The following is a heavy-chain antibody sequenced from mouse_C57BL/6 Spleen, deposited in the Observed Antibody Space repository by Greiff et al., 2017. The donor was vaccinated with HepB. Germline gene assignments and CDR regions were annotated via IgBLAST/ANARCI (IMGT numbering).Heavy chain of an antibody. Sequence: EVMLVESGGGLVKPGGSLKLSCAASGFTFSSYTMSWVRQTPEKRLEWVATISGGGGNTYYPDSVKGRFTISRDNAKNTLYLQMSSLRSEDTALYYCARRGYLYFDYWGQGTTLTVSS. J-gene: IGHJ2*01. CDR3: ARRGYLYFDY. CDR2: ISGGGGNT. CDR1: GFTFSSYT. D-gene: IGHD2-2*01. V-gene: IGHV5-9*01.